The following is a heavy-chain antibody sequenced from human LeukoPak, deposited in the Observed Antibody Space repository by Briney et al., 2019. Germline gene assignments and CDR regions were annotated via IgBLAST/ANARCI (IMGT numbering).Heavy chain of an antibody. CDR3: ARDRFGRTTHLDY. CDR2: SGST. Sequence: SGSTNYNPSLKSRVTMSVDTSKNQFSLRLTSVTAADTAVYYCARDRFGRTTHLDYWGQGALVTVSS. V-gene: IGHV4-4*07. J-gene: IGHJ4*02. D-gene: IGHD3-10*01.